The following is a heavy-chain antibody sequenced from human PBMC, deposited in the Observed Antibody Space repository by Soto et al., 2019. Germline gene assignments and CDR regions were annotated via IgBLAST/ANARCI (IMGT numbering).Heavy chain of an antibody. CDR1: GYSFIDYY. Sequence: VASVKVSCKASGYSFIDYYMHWVRQAPGQGFEWMGRISPKSGGTNYAQKFEGRVTMTWDTSLNTAYMELSSLISEDTAVYYCARPPGYISDWYYFDLWGQGTLVTVSS. J-gene: IGHJ4*02. V-gene: IGHV1-2*02. D-gene: IGHD3-9*01. CDR3: ARPPGYISDWYYFDL. CDR2: ISPKSGGT.